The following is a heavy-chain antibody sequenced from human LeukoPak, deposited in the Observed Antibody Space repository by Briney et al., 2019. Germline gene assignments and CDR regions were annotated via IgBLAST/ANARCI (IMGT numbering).Heavy chain of an antibody. D-gene: IGHD3-10*01. CDR1: GYTFTGYY. CDR2: MNPYTGET. J-gene: IGHJ4*02. V-gene: IGHV1-2*02. Sequence: ASVKVSCKASGYTFTGYYIHWVRQAPGQGPEWMGWMNPYTGETKYAQKFQGRVSMTRNTSISTAYMELSSLRSEDTAVYYCARELYGSGNTFNDYWGQGTLVTVSS. CDR3: ARELYGSGNTFNDY.